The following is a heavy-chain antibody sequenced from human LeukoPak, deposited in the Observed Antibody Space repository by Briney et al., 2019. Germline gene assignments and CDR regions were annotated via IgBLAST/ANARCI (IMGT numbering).Heavy chain of an antibody. CDR2: IGAADT. J-gene: IGHJ3*02. V-gene: IGHV3-23*01. CDR3: AKNWGPFDM. Sequence: GGSLRLCCAASGFTFSDFAMSWVRQAPGKGLEWVSSIGAADTYYADSVKGRFTISRDNSKNTLYLQLNSLRADDTAVHYCAKNWGPFDMRGQGTMVTVSS. D-gene: IGHD3-16*01. CDR1: GFTFSDFA.